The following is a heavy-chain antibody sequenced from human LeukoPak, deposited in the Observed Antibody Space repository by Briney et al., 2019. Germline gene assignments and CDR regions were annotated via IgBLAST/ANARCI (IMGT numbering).Heavy chain of an antibody. D-gene: IGHD3-3*01. CDR1: GFTFSSYA. V-gene: IGHV3-64*01. Sequence: GGSLRLSCAASGFTFSSYAMHWVRQAPGKGLEYVSAISSNGGSTYYANSVKGRFTISRDNSKNTLYLQMGSLRAEDMAVYYCARDLPDPNPYYDFWSGYLDFDYWGQGTLVTVSS. J-gene: IGHJ4*02. CDR3: ARDLPDPNPYYDFWSGYLDFDY. CDR2: ISSNGGST.